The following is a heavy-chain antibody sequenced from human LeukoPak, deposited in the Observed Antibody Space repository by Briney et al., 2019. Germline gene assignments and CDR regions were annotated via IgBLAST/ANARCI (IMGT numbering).Heavy chain of an antibody. CDR3: AKDRVVGSGSYFDY. V-gene: IGHV3-23*01. CDR2: ISGSGGST. D-gene: IGHD3-22*01. Sequence: PGGSLRLSCSASGFTFSGYAMSWVRQAPGKGLEWVSAISGSGGSTYYADSVKGRFTISRDNSKNTLYLQMNSLRAEDTAVYYCAKDRVVGSGSYFDYWGQGTLVTVSS. CDR1: GFTFSGYA. J-gene: IGHJ4*02.